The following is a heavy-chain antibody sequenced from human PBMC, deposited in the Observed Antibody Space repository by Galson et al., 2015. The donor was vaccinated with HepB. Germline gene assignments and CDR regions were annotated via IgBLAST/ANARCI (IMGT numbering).Heavy chain of an antibody. D-gene: IGHD6-19*01. Sequence: SLRLSCAASGFTFNTYATSWVRQASGKGLEWVSGISGSGDNTYYADSVKGRFTISRDSSKNTLYLQMNSLRAEDTAVYYCAKDRKAVTGRLGYYFDYWGQGTLVTVSS. CDR2: ISGSGDNT. V-gene: IGHV3-23*01. CDR1: GFTFNTYA. J-gene: IGHJ4*02. CDR3: AKDRKAVTGRLGYYFDY.